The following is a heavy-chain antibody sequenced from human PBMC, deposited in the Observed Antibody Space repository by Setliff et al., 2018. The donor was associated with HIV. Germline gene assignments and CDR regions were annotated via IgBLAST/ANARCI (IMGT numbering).Heavy chain of an antibody. Sequence: PGGSLRLSCAASGFTFSSHWMSWIRQAPGKGLEWVASIKQDGSEKYFVDSVKGRFTISRDDAKDSMFLQMNSLRGEDTAVYYCARAYNVYDYRFDSSGYDYWGQGTLVTVSS. D-gene: IGHD3-22*01. CDR3: ARAYNVYDYRFDSSGYDY. CDR2: IKQDGSEK. V-gene: IGHV3-7*01. J-gene: IGHJ4*02. CDR1: GFTFSSHW.